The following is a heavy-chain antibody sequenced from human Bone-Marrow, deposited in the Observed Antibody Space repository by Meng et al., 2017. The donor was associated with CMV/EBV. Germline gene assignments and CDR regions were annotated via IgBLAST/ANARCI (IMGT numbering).Heavy chain of an antibody. CDR2: ISSGNSYI. CDR3: ARVHSGSYLGDYYYYYAMAV. CDR1: GFTFSSYS. V-gene: IGHV3-21*01. Sequence: GGSLRLSCAASGFTFSSYSMNWVRQAPGKGLEWVSSISSGNSYIYYGKSLMGRFTISRDNAKNSLFLQMNSLRAEDTAVYYCARVHSGSYLGDYYYYYAMAVWGQGPTVTGSS. J-gene: IGHJ6*01. D-gene: IGHD1-26*01.